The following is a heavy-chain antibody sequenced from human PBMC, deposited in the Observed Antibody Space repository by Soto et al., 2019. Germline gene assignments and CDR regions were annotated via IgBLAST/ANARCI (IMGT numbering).Heavy chain of an antibody. Sequence: GGSLRLSCAASGFTFSSYAMHWVRQAPGKGLEWVAVISYDGSNKYYADSVKGRFTISRDNSKNTLYLQMNSLRAEDTAVYYCARFGSVASKTEYGSGKYYFDYWGQGTLVTVSS. J-gene: IGHJ4*02. CDR3: ARFGSVASKTEYGSGKYYFDY. CDR1: GFTFSSYA. V-gene: IGHV3-30-3*01. CDR2: ISYDGSNK. D-gene: IGHD3-10*01.